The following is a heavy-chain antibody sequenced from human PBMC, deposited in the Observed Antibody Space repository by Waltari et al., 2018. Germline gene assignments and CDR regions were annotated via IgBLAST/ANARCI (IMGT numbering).Heavy chain of an antibody. Sequence: EGPLLESGGGSVQLGATLRSSCAAPGLPLATVPLSWVRRAPGKGLDWGSTSSDSGGSTYYADSVKGRFTISRDNSKITLYLQMSSLRVEDTAIYYCGKLDYDGNGFPNYFDHWGQGTLVTVSS. D-gene: IGHD3-22*01. J-gene: IGHJ4*02. CDR2: SSDSGGST. CDR1: GLPLATVP. CDR3: GKLDYDGNGFPNYFDH. V-gene: IGHV3-23*01.